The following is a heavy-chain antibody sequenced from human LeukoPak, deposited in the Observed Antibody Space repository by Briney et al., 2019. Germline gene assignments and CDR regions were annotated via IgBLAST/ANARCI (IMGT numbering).Heavy chain of an antibody. V-gene: IGHV1-2*02. D-gene: IGHD1-1*01. CDR1: GYTFTGYY. CDR2: INPNSGGT. Sequence: ASVKVSCKASGYTFTGYYMHWVRQAPGQGLEWMGWINPNSGGTNYAQKFQGRVTMTRDTSISTAYMELSRLRSDDTAVYYCARDLGCTTGTTNYWGQGTLVTVSS. J-gene: IGHJ4*02. CDR3: ARDLGCTTGTTNY.